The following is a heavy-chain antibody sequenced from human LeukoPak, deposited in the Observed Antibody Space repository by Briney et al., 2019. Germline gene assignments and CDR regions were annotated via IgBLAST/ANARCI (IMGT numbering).Heavy chain of an antibody. J-gene: IGHJ1*01. CDR2: IYTSGST. D-gene: IGHD4-17*01. CDR1: GVSISSYY. CDR3: ASDYGDYAEYFQH. Sequence: PSETLSLTCTVSGVSISSYYWSWIRQPAAKGLEWIGRIYTSGSTNYNPSLKSRVTMSVDTSKNQFSLKLSSVTASDTAEYYCASDYGDYAEYFQHWGQGTLVTVSS. V-gene: IGHV4-4*07.